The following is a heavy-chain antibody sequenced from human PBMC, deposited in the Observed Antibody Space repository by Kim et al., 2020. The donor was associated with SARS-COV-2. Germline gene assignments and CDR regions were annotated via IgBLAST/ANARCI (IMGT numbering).Heavy chain of an antibody. V-gene: IGHV1-3*01. Sequence: ASVKVSCKASGYTFTSYAMHWVRQAPGQRLEWMGWINAGNGNTKYSQKFQGRVTITRDTSASTAYMELSSLRSEDTAVYYCAREGGISAWPNWFDPWGQGTLVTVSS. CDR3: AREGGISAWPNWFDP. CDR1: GYTFTSYA. J-gene: IGHJ5*02. CDR2: INAGNGNT. D-gene: IGHD2-15*01.